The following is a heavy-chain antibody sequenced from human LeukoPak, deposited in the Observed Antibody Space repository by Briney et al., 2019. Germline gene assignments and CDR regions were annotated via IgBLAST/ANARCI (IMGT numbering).Heavy chain of an antibody. CDR3: ARLSSSRDRGLDY. J-gene: IGHJ4*02. CDR1: GYPFNKYW. D-gene: IGHD6-13*01. CDR2: IYPGDSHS. V-gene: IGHV5-51*01. Sequence: GESLKISCTGSGYPFNKYWIAWVRQMPGKGLEWMGIIYPGDSHSAYSPSFQGQVTFSADKSINTAYLQWSSLKASDTAMYFCARLSSSRDRGLDYWGQGTLVTVSS.